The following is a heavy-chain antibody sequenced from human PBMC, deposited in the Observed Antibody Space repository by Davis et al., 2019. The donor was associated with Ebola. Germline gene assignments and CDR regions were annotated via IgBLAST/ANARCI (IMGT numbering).Heavy chain of an antibody. CDR3: ARDRPSAVADYYYNGMDV. Sequence: ASVKVSCKASGYTFTGYYMHWVRQAPGQGLEWMGWINPNSGGTNYAQKFQGWVTMTRDTSISTAYMELSRLRSDDTAVYYCARDRPSAVADYYYNGMDVWGQGTTVTVSS. V-gene: IGHV1-2*04. CDR2: INPNSGGT. J-gene: IGHJ6*02. CDR1: GYTFTGYY. D-gene: IGHD6-19*01.